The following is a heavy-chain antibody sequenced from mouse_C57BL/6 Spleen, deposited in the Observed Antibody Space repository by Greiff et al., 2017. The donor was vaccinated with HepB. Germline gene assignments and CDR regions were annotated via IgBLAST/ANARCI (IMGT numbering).Heavy chain of an antibody. V-gene: IGHV1-64*01. CDR3: ARSDYDVGDYFDY. CDR2: IHPNSGST. J-gene: IGHJ2*01. CDR1: GYTFTSYW. Sequence: VQLQQPGAELVKPGASVKLSCKASGYTFTSYWMHWVKQRPGQGLEWIGMIHPNSGSTNYNEKFKSKATLTVDKSSSTAYMQLSSLTSEDSAVYYCARSDYDVGDYFDYWGQGTTLTVSS. D-gene: IGHD2-4*01.